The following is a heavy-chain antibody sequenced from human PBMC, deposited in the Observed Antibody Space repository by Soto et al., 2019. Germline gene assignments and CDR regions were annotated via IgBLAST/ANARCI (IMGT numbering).Heavy chain of an antibody. CDR3: TRYLLTIFGVVIDDDAFDI. CDR2: IRSKAYGGTT. CDR1: GFTFSTYS. V-gene: IGHV3-49*04. J-gene: IGHJ3*02. Sequence: GGSLRLSCAASGFTFSTYSMNWVRQAPGRGLEWVGFIRSKAYGGTTEYAASVKGRFTISRDDSKSIAYLQMNSLKTEDTAVYYCTRYLLTIFGVVIDDDAFDIWGQGTMVTVSS. D-gene: IGHD3-3*01.